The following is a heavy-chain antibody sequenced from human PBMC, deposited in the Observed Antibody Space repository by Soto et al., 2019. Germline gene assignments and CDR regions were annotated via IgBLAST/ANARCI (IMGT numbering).Heavy chain of an antibody. CDR2: IIPIFGTA. D-gene: IGHD1-1*01. V-gene: IGHV1-69*01. CDR3: ARGLEGYYTCYYYGMDV. Sequence: QVQLVQSGAEVKKPGSSVKVSCKASGGTFSSYAISWVRQAPGQGLEWMGGIIPIFGTANYAQKFQGRVTITADESTSTAYMELSSLISEDTAVYYCARGLEGYYTCYYYGMDVWGQGTTVTVSS. J-gene: IGHJ6*02. CDR1: GGTFSSYA.